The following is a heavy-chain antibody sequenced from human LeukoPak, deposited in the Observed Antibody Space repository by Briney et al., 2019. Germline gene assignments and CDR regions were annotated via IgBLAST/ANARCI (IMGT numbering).Heavy chain of an antibody. J-gene: IGHJ6*03. CDR2: IYYSGST. CDR1: GDSISSSSYY. V-gene: IGHV4-39*07. Sequence: PSETLSLTCSVSGDSISSSSYYWGWIRQPPGKGLEWIGSIYYSGSTYYNPSLKSRVTISVDTSKNQFSLKLSSVTAADTAVYYCARGDMVRTYAYYYYYYMDVWGKGTTVTISS. D-gene: IGHD3-10*01. CDR3: ARGDMVRTYAYYYYYYMDV.